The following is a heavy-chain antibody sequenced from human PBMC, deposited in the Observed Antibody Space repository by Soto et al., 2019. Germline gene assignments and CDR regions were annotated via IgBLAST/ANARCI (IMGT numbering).Heavy chain of an antibody. D-gene: IGHD3-3*01. Sequence: SETLSLTCAVYGGSFSGYYWSWIRQPPGKGLEWIGEINHSGSTNHNPSLKSRVTISVDTSKNQFSLKLSSVTAADTAVYYCARGDDFWSGYYRISWFDPWGQGTLVTVSS. CDR2: INHSGST. CDR1: GGSFSGYY. J-gene: IGHJ5*02. CDR3: ARGDDFWSGYYRISWFDP. V-gene: IGHV4-34*01.